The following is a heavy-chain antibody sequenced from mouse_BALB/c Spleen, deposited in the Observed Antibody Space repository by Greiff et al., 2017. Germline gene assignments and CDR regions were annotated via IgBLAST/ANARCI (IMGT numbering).Heavy chain of an antibody. CDR3: ARDRGAYYRYDDAMDY. CDR2: IWAGGST. D-gene: IGHD2-14*01. J-gene: IGHJ4*01. V-gene: IGHV2-9*02. CDR1: GFSLTSYG. Sequence: QVQLKESGPGLVAPSQSLSITCTVSGFSLTSYGVHWVRQPPGKGLEWLGVIWAGGSTNYNSALMSRLSISKDNSKSQVFLKMNSLQTDDTAMYYCARDRGAYYRYDDAMDYWGQGTSVTVSS.